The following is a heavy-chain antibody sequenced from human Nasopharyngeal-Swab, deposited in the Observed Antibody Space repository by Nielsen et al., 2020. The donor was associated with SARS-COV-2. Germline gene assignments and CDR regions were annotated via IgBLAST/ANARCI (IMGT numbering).Heavy chain of an antibody. V-gene: IGHV3-30-3*01. J-gene: IGHJ6*02. Sequence: GESLKISCAASGFTFSSYAMHWVRQAPGKGLEWVAIISYDGSNKYYAESVKGRFTISRDTSKNTLYLQMNSLRAEDTAVYYCARGLPPMDVWGQGTTVTVSS. CDR2: ISYDGSNK. CDR3: ARGLPPMDV. CDR1: GFTFSSYA.